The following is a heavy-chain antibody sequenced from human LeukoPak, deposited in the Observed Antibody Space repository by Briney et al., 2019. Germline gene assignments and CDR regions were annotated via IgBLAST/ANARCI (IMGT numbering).Heavy chain of an antibody. J-gene: IGHJ4*02. CDR3: AKDIAAVPQIDY. D-gene: IGHD6-13*01. Sequence: GGSLRLSCAASGFTFSSYGMHWVRQAPGKGLEWVAVISYDGSDKYYADSVKARFTISRDNSKNTLYLQMNSLRTEDTAVYYCAKDIAAVPQIDYWGQGTLVTVSS. CDR1: GFTFSSYG. V-gene: IGHV3-30*18. CDR2: ISYDGSDK.